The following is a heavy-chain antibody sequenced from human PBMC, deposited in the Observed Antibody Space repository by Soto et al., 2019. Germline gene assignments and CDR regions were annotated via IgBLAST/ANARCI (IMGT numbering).Heavy chain of an antibody. CDR1: GNTLTELS. Sequence: GASVKVSCKVSGNTLTELSMHWVRQAPGKGLEWMGGFDPEDGETIYAQKFQGRVTMTEDTSTDTAYMELSSLRSEDTAVYYCARAYDYYDSSGYYSYYFDYWGQGTLVTVSS. D-gene: IGHD3-22*01. J-gene: IGHJ4*02. V-gene: IGHV1-24*01. CDR2: FDPEDGET. CDR3: ARAYDYYDSSGYYSYYFDY.